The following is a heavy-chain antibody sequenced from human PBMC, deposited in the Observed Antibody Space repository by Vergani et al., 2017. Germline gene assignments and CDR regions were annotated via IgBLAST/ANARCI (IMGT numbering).Heavy chain of an antibody. CDR1: GFTFTSSA. Sequence: QLAQSGAEVKKPGSSVKVSCKASGFTFTSSAMQWVRQARGQRLEWIGWIVVGSGNTNYAQKFQERVTITRDMSTSTAYMELSSLRSEDTAVYYCAAGIAPLVSAFDIWGQGTMVTVSS. V-gene: IGHV1-58*02. CDR3: AAGIAPLVSAFDI. D-gene: IGHD2-21*01. CDR2: IVVGSGNT. J-gene: IGHJ3*02.